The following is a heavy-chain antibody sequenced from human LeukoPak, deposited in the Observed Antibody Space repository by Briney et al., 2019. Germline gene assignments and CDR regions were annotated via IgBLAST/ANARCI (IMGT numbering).Heavy chain of an antibody. CDR1: GYSISSGYY. CDR2: IHHSGST. D-gene: IGHD6-19*01. Sequence: SETLSLTCTVSGYSISSGYYWGWIRQPPGKGLEWIGSIHHSGSTYYNPSLKSRVTISVDTSKNQFSLKLSSVTAADTAVYYCARVSSDYYYYMDVWGKGTTVTVSS. V-gene: IGHV4-38-2*02. CDR3: ARVSSDYYYYMDV. J-gene: IGHJ6*03.